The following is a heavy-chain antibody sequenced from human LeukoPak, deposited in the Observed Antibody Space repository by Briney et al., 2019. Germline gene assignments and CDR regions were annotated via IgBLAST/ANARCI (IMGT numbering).Heavy chain of an antibody. CDR2: INQDGTEK. D-gene: IGHD2-21*02. CDR3: AKDTSPFIVVVAAIRNFDY. CDR1: GFTFTTYW. V-gene: IGHV3-7*03. Sequence: GGSLRLSCAASGFTFTTYWMSWVGQLPGKGLEWVANINQDGTEKYYVDSVKGRFTFYTDNAKDSLYLQMNSLRAEDTALYYCAKDTSPFIVVVAAIRNFDYGGQGTRVTVSS. J-gene: IGHJ4*02.